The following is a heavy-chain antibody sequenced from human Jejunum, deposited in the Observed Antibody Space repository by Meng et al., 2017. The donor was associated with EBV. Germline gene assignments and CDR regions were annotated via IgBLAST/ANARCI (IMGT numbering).Heavy chain of an antibody. CDR3: ARYERTTTDRWFDT. V-gene: IGHV4-30-4*01. J-gene: IGHJ5*02. CDR1: GGSISGGGYY. Sequence: QVQLQESGPGLVKPSXXXXXTXXVSGGSISGGGYYWSWIRQSPGKGLEWIGYIHYTGITYYNPSLKSRVDILVDTSKNQFSLKVSSVTAADTAVYYCARYERTTTDRWFDTWGQGILVTVSS. D-gene: IGHD1-7*01. CDR2: IHYTGIT.